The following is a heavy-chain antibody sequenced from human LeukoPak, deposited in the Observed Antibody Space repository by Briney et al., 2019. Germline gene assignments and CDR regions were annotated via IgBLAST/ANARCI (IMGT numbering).Heavy chain of an antibody. J-gene: IGHJ4*02. V-gene: IGHV4-39*01. CDR3: VRHHTYYGNFDY. Sequence: SETLSLTCTVSGGSISSSIYYWGWIRQPPGKGLEWIGNIYYSGSTYYNPSLKSRVTISVDTSKNQFSLTLSSVTAADTAVYSCVRHHTYYGNFDYWGQGTLVTVSS. CDR2: IYYSGST. D-gene: IGHD4-17*01. CDR1: GGSISSSIYY.